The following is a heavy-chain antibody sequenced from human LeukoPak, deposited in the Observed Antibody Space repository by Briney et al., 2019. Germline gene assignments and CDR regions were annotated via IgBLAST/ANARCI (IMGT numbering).Heavy chain of an antibody. CDR3: ARVRFLEWLLPFDY. V-gene: IGHV1-8*01. D-gene: IGHD3-3*01. Sequence: ASVKVSCKASGYSFTSHDINWVRQATGQGLEWMGWMNPNSGNTGYAQKFQDRVTMTRNTSISTAYLELSSLGSDDTAVYYCARVRFLEWLLPFDYWGQGTLVTVSS. CDR2: MNPNSGNT. CDR1: GYSFTSHD. J-gene: IGHJ4*02.